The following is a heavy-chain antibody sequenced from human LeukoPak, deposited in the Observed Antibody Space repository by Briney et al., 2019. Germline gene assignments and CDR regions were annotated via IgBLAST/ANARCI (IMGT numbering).Heavy chain of an antibody. CDR1: GFIFSSYW. CDR3: ARNHYYYYMDV. Sequence: GGSLRLSCAASGFIFSSYWMHWVRQAPGKGLVWVSRINTDGSSTSYADSVKGRFTISRDNAKNTLYLQMNSLRAEDTAVYYCARNHYYYYMDVWGQGTMVTVSS. CDR2: INTDGSST. J-gene: IGHJ6*03. V-gene: IGHV3-74*01.